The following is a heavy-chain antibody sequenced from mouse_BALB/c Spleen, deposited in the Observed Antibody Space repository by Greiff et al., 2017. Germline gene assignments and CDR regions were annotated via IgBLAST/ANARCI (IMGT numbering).Heavy chain of an antibody. CDR3: TVYDYDGAFAY. J-gene: IGHJ3*01. CDR2: IRLKSDNYAT. D-gene: IGHD2-4*01. Sequence: EVKLVESGGGLVQPGGSMKLSCVASGFTFSSYWMSWVRQSPEKGLEWVAEIRLKSDNYATHYAESVKGKFTISRDDSKSRLYLQMNSLRAEDTGIYYCTVYDYDGAFAYWGQGTLVTVSA. V-gene: IGHV6-6*02. CDR1: GFTFSSYW.